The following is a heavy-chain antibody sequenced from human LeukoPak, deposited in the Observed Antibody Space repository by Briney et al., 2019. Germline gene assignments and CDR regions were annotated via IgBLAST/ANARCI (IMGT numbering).Heavy chain of an antibody. CDR1: GGSISGYH. V-gene: IGHV4-34*01. CDR2: INHSGGT. Sequence: PSETLSLTCGVYGGSISGYHWSWIRQSPGKGLEWIGEINHSGGTNYNPSLKSRVTISVDTSKNQFSLKLSSVTAADTAVYYCARVGEGIFGVVIKYYYYYMDVWGKGTTVTVSS. CDR3: ARVGEGIFGVVIKYYYYYMDV. D-gene: IGHD3-3*01. J-gene: IGHJ6*03.